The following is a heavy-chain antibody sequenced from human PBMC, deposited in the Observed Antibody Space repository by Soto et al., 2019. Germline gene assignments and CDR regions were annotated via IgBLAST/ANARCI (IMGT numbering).Heavy chain of an antibody. CDR3: ARDYRSGYYLDY. D-gene: IGHD3-22*01. CDR2: IYHSGGP. V-gene: IGHV4-30-2*01. J-gene: IGHJ4*02. Sequence: QLHLQESGSGLVKPSQTLSLTCAVSGGSISSGGYSWNWIRQPPGKGLEWIGYIYHSGGPDYNPSLKSRVTITVDSSNNQFYLKLSSVTAADTDLYYCARDYRSGYYLDYWGQGTLVTVSS. CDR1: GGSISSGGYS.